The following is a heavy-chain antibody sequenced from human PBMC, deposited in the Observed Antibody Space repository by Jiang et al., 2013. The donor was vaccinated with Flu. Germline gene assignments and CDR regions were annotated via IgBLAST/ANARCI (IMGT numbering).Heavy chain of an antibody. J-gene: IGHJ4*02. CDR1: GYTFTSYA. CDR2: INAGNGNT. Sequence: GAEVKKPGASVKVSCKASGYTFTSYAMHWVRQAPGQRLEWMGWINAGNGNTKYSQKFQGRVTITRDTSASTAYMELSSLRSEDTAVYYCARAYIAVAGLGYWGQGTLVTVSS. V-gene: IGHV1-3*01. D-gene: IGHD6-19*01. CDR3: ARAYIAVAGLGY.